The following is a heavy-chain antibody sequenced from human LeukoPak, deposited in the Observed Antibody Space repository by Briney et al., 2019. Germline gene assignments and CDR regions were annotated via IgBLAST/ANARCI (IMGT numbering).Heavy chain of an antibody. D-gene: IGHD3-9*01. Sequence: ASVKVSCKASGYTFTSYGISWVRQAPGQGLEWMGWISAYNGNTNYAQKLQGRVTMTTDTSTSTAYMELRSLRSDDTAVYYCARVRLRQGRYYDILTGAYYFDYWGQGTLVTVSS. CDR2: ISAYNGNT. J-gene: IGHJ4*02. CDR3: ARVRLRQGRYYDILTGAYYFDY. CDR1: GYTFTSYG. V-gene: IGHV1-18*01.